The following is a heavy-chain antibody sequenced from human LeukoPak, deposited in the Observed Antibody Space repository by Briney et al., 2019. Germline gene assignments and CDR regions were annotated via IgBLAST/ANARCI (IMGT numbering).Heavy chain of an antibody. CDR2: ISYDGSNK. CDR1: GFTFSSYA. Sequence: PGGSLRLSCAASGFTFSSYAMHWVRQAPGKGLEWVAVISYDGSNKYYADSVKGRFTISRDNSKNTLYLQMNSLRAEDTAVYYCVRDPGSYKRDWYFDLWGRGTLVAVSS. D-gene: IGHD3-10*01. CDR3: VRDPGSYKRDWYFDL. J-gene: IGHJ2*01. V-gene: IGHV3-30-3*01.